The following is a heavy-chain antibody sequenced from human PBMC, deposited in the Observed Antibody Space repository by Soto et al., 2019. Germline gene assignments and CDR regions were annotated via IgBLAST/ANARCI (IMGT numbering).Heavy chain of an antibody. CDR1: GFTFTNYA. D-gene: IGHD6-13*01. Sequence: GGSLRVSCAASGFTFTNYAMTWVRQAPGKGLEWVSTISGGGSITYYAGSLKGRFTISRDNSKNTLYLQINSLRAEDTAVYYCAKTIRVGYRSSWYYFDYWGQGSLVTVS. J-gene: IGHJ4*02. CDR2: ISGGGSIT. CDR3: AKTIRVGYRSSWYYFDY. V-gene: IGHV3-23*01.